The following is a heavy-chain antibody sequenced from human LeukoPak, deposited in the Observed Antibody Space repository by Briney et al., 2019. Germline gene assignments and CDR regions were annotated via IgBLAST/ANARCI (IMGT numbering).Heavy chain of an antibody. CDR2: IRSKANSYAT. D-gene: IGHD6-13*01. Sequence: GGSLRLSCAASGFTFSGSAMHWVRQASGKGLEWVGRIRSKANSYATAYAASVKGRFTISRDDSKNTAYLHMNSLKTEDTAVYYCTTYSSNRYWYFDLWGRGTLVTVSS. V-gene: IGHV3-73*01. CDR1: GFTFSGSA. J-gene: IGHJ2*01. CDR3: TTYSSNRYWYFDL.